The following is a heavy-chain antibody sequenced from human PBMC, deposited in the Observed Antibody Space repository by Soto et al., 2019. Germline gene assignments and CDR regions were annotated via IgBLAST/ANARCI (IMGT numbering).Heavy chain of an antibody. D-gene: IGHD2-2*01. CDR2: ISAYNGNT. Sequence: ASVKVSCKASGSTFSSYGISWVRQAPGQGLEWMGWISAYNGNTNYAQKPQGIVIMTTDTSTSTAYMELRSLRSDDTAVYYCARDDSVVVVPSQDYYYGMGGGGRGTTVAVSS. J-gene: IGHJ6*01. CDR1: GSTFSSYG. V-gene: IGHV1-18*01. CDR3: ARDDSVVVVPSQDYYYGMGG.